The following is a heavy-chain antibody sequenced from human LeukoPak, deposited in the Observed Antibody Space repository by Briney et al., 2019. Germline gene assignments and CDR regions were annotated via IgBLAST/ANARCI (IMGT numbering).Heavy chain of an antibody. J-gene: IGHJ4*02. CDR1: GGSLSSYY. Sequence: PSETLSLTCTVSGGSLSSYYWSWIRQPAGKGLEWIGRIYTSGSTNYNPSLKSRVTMSVDTSKNQFSLKLSSVTAADTAVYYCAKDPKHIVVGTDFDYWGQGTLVTVSS. CDR3: AKDPKHIVVGTDFDY. CDR2: IYTSGST. D-gene: IGHD2-21*01. V-gene: IGHV4-4*07.